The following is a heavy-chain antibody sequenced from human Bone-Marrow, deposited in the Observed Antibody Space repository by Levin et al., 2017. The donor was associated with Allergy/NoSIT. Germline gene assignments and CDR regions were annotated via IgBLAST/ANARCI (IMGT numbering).Heavy chain of an antibody. D-gene: IGHD2-2*01. CDR3: PREHCTRAGCYLDG. Sequence: GGSLRLSCAGPGLTFSADYMTWIRQAPGKGLEWLSYISPSGDPTFYSDSVKGRFTIPRDNAEKPLFRQMNNLRADDTAVHYCPREHCTRAGCYLDGWGQGTLVTVSS. V-gene: IGHV3-11*01. CDR1: GLTFSADY. J-gene: IGHJ4*02. CDR2: ISPSGDPT.